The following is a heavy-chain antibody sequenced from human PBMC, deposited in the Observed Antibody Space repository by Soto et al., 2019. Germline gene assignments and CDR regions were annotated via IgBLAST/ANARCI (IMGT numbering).Heavy chain of an antibody. CDR3: GRGSQNYDF. Sequence: GASVKVSCKASGYAFSTYGITWVRQAPRQGLEWMGWISVYNGNTKYAQKVQDRVTMTTDTSTSTAYMELRSLRSDDTAVYYCGRGSQNYDFWGQGTLVTVSS. J-gene: IGHJ4*02. CDR2: ISVYNGNT. V-gene: IGHV1-18*04. D-gene: IGHD3-3*01. CDR1: GYAFSTYG.